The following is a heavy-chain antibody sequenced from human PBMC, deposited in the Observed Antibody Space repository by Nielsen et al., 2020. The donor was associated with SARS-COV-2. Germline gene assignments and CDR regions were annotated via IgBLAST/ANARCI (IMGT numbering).Heavy chain of an antibody. CDR3: ARLHNFDWLLESRNWFDP. CDR2: IYYSGST. CDR1: GGSISSSGYY. J-gene: IGHJ5*02. Sequence: SETLSLTCTVSGGSISSSGYYWSWIRQHPGKGLEWIGYIYYSGSTYYNPSLKSRVTISVDTSKNQFSLKLSSVTAADTAVYYCARLHNFDWLLESRNWFDPWGQGTLVTVSS. D-gene: IGHD3-9*01. V-gene: IGHV4-31*03.